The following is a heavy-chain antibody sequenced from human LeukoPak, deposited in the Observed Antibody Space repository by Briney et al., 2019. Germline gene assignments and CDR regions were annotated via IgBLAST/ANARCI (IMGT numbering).Heavy chain of an antibody. J-gene: IGHJ4*02. CDR2: ISSYNGDT. Sequence: ASVKVSCKASGYTFTSYGISWVRQAPGQGLEWMGWISSYNGDTSYAHNLQGRVTMTTDASTRTAYMELRSLRSDDTAVYYCARAGVPAAADYWGQGTLVTVSS. CDR3: ARAGVPAAADY. D-gene: IGHD2-2*01. V-gene: IGHV1-18*01. CDR1: GYTFTSYG.